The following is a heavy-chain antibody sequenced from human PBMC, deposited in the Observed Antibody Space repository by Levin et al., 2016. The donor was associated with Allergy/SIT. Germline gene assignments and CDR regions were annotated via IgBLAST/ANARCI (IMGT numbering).Heavy chain of an antibody. CDR3: ARNVLRFLEWLSSEGWFDP. D-gene: IGHD3-3*01. V-gene: IGHV1-2*02. Sequence: ASVKVSCKASGYTFTGYYMHWVRQAPGQGLEWMGWINPNSGGTNYAQKLQGRVTMTTDTSTSTAYMELRSLRSDDTAVYYCARNVLRFLEWLSSEGWFDPWGQGTLVTVSS. J-gene: IGHJ5*02. CDR1: GYTFTGYY. CDR2: INPNSGGT.